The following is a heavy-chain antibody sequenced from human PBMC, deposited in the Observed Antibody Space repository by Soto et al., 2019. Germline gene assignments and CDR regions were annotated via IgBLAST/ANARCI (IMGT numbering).Heavy chain of an antibody. CDR1: GGSSSSYY. CDR2: IYTSGST. D-gene: IGHD3-10*01. CDR3: ARVGVSGYFAY. Sequence: SETLSXTSTVFGGSSSSYYWRWIRQPAGKGLEWIGRIYTSGSTNYNPSLKSRVTMSVDTSKNQFSPELSSVPAVATAVYYCARVGVSGYFAYWGQGTLVTVSA. V-gene: IGHV4-4*07. J-gene: IGHJ4*02.